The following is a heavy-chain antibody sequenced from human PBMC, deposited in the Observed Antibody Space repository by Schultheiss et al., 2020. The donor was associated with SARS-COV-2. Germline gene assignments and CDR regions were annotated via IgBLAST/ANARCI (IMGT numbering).Heavy chain of an antibody. J-gene: IGHJ4*02. Sequence: SQTLSLTCAVYGGSFSGYYWSWIRQPPGKGLEWIGEIYHSGSTNSNPSLKSRVTISVDTSKNQFSLKLSSVTAADTAVYYCARGSRINSSPGQYWGQGTLVTVSS. CDR3: ARGSRINSSPGQY. CDR1: GGSFSGYY. D-gene: IGHD6-13*01. CDR2: IYHSGST. V-gene: IGHV4-34*01.